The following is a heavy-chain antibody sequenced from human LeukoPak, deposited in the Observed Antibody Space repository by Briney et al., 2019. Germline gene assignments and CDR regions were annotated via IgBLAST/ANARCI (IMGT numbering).Heavy chain of an antibody. D-gene: IGHD3-16*02. Sequence: SGGSLRLSCAASGFTFSSYWMTWVRQAPGKGLEWVANIVPDGSEKYYVESVKGRFTISRDNAKKSLYLQMNSLRDEDTAVYYCARDFFAFGGVIALLDYWGQGTLVTVSS. CDR2: IVPDGSEK. CDR3: ARDFFAFGGVIALLDY. J-gene: IGHJ4*02. CDR1: GFTFSSYW. V-gene: IGHV3-7*01.